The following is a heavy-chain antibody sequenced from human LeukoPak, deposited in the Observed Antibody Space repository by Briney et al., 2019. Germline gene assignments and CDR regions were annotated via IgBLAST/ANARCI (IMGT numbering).Heavy chain of an antibody. CDR2: IYYSGST. V-gene: IGHV4-59*01. Sequence: PSETLSLTCTVSGGSISSYYWSWIRQPPGKGLEWIGYIYYSGSTNYNPSLKSRVTISVDTSKNQFSLTLSSVTAADAAVYYCARGGDYYVSGSYLGHWGQGTLVTVSS. D-gene: IGHD3-10*01. CDR3: ARGGDYYVSGSYLGH. CDR1: GGSISSYY. J-gene: IGHJ4*02.